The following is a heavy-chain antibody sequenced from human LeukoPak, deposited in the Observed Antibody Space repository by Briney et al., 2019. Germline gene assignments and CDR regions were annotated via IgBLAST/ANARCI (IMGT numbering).Heavy chain of an antibody. Sequence: GGSLRLSCAASGFTFSGSAMSWVRQAPGKGLEWVSTISGSGGTTYYADSVKGRFTISRDNSKNTLYLQMNSLRAEDTAVYYCAKDITYYYGSGTYGAFDIWGQGTMVTVSS. CDR1: GFTFSGSA. CDR2: ISGSGGTT. CDR3: AKDITYYYGSGTYGAFDI. J-gene: IGHJ3*02. D-gene: IGHD3-10*01. V-gene: IGHV3-23*01.